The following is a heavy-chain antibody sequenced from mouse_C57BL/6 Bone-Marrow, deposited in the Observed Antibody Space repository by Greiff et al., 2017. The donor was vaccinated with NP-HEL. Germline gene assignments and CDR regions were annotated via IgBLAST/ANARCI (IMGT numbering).Heavy chain of an antibody. J-gene: IGHJ2*01. V-gene: IGHV1-15*01. Sequence: QVHVKQSGAELVRPGASVTLSCKASGYTFTDYEMHWVKQTPVHGLEWIGAIDPETGGTAYNQKFKGKAILTADKSSSTAYMELRSLTSEDSAVYYCTRERDGYRFGYWGQGTTLTVSS. CDR1: GYTFTDYE. CDR3: TRERDGYRFGY. D-gene: IGHD2-3*01. CDR2: IDPETGGT.